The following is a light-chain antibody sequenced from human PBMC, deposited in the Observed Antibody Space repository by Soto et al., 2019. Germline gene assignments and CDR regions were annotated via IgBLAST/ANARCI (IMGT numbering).Light chain of an antibody. J-gene: IGKJ1*01. CDR3: KHYNSYSEA. CDR2: KAS. CDR1: QTISSW. V-gene: IGKV1-5*03. Sequence: DVQITQSPSAVSVSVRYRVTLHFSCSQTISSWLAWYQQKPGKAPKLLIYKASTLKSGVPSRFSGSGSGTEFTLTISSLQPDDFATYSCKHYNSYSEAFGQGTKVDIK.